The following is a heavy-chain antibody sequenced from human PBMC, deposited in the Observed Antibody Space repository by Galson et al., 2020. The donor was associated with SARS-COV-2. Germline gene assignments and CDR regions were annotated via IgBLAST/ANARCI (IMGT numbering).Heavy chain of an antibody. CDR3: ARDWGIAVAGHRGNWFDP. V-gene: IGHV4-61*02. Sequence: SETLSLTCTVSGRSISSGSYYWSWIRQPAGKGLEWIGRINTSGSTDYNPSLKSRVTISMDTSKNQFSLKLISVTAADTAVYYCARDWGIAVAGHRGNWFDPWGQGTLVTVSS. CDR2: INTSGST. J-gene: IGHJ5*02. D-gene: IGHD6-19*01. CDR1: GRSISSGSYY.